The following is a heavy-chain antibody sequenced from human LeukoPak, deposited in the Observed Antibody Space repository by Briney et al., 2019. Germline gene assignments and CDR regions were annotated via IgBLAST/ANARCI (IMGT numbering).Heavy chain of an antibody. CDR3: ARDPYSGSYGNDYYYYMDV. Sequence: PGGSLRLSRAASGFTFSSYNMNWVRQAPGKGLEWVSSITSSSTYIYYADSVKGRFTISRDNARNSLYLQMNSLRAEDTAVYYCARDPYSGSYGNDYYYYMDVWGKGTTVTISS. CDR1: GFTFSSYN. J-gene: IGHJ6*03. V-gene: IGHV3-21*01. D-gene: IGHD1-26*01. CDR2: ITSSSTYI.